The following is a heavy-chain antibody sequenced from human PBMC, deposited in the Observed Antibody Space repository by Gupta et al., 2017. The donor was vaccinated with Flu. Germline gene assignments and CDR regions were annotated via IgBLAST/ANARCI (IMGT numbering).Heavy chain of an antibody. CDR3: ARERDWSNSSCYRFFDP. CDR1: GYSFPDYY. V-gene: IGHV1-2*06. J-gene: IGHJ5*02. Sequence: QAQLVQSGAEVKQPGASVRVSCQASGYSFPDYYIPWVRPAPGKRLEWLERINLHSTTTNYQQNVQVSDTVTMDTSISTAYMALSRPKSAATAAYYCARERDWSNSSCYRFFDPWGEVRLVTVS. CDR2: INLHSTTT. D-gene: IGHD2-2*02.